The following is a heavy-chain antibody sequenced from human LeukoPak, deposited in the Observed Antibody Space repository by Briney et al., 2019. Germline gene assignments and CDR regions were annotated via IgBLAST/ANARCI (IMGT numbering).Heavy chain of an antibody. D-gene: IGHD1-7*01. V-gene: IGHV1-8*01. CDR3: ATTGTNSYYYYMDV. CDR1: GYTFTSYD. CDR2: MNPNSGNT. J-gene: IGHJ6*03. Sequence: ASVKVSCKASGYTFTSYDINWVRQATGQGVEWMGWMNPNSGNTGYAQKFQGRVTMTRNTSISTAYMELSSLRSEDTAVYYCATTGTNSYYYYMDVWGKGTTVTVSS.